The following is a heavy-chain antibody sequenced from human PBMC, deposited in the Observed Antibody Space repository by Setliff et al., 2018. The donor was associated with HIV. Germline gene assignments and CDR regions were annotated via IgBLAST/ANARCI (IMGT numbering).Heavy chain of an antibody. J-gene: IGHJ4*02. CDR1: GYTFTDYY. CDR2: MNPNSGNT. V-gene: IGHV1-8*02. CDR3: ARDNWGEDF. D-gene: IGHD7-27*01. Sequence: GASVKVSCKASGYTFTDYYLNWVRQATGQGLEWMGWMNPNSGNTDYAQKFQGRLSLTADTSTRTHSMELKSLTSDDTAIYYCARDNWGEDFWGQGTQVTVSS.